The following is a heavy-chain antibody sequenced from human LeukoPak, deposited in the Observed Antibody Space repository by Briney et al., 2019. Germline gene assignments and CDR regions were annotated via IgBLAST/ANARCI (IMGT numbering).Heavy chain of an antibody. Sequence: PGGSLRLSCAASGFTFSSYGMHWVRQAPGKGLEWVAVISYDGSNKYYADSVKGRFTISRDNSKNTLYLQMNSLRAEDTAVYYCAKLAEQWLVDYYYGMDVWGQGTTVTVSS. V-gene: IGHV3-30*18. CDR1: GFTFSSYG. CDR3: AKLAEQWLVDYYYGMDV. D-gene: IGHD6-19*01. J-gene: IGHJ6*02. CDR2: ISYDGSNK.